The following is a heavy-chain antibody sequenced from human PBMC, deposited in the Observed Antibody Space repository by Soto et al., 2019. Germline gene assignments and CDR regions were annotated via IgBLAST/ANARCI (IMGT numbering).Heavy chain of an antibody. D-gene: IGHD3-10*01. V-gene: IGHV4-59*08. J-gene: IGHJ4*02. CDR2: IYYSGST. Sequence: SETLSLTCTVSGGSISSYYWSWIRQPPGKGLEWIGYIYYSGSTNYNPSLKSRVTISVDTSKNQFSLKLSSVTAADTAVYYCARFILWFGESYFDYWGQGTLVTVSS. CDR3: ARFILWFGESYFDY. CDR1: GGSISSYY.